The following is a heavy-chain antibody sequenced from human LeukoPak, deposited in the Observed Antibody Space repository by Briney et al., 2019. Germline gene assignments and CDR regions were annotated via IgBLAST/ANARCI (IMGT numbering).Heavy chain of an antibody. CDR2: INPNGGST. J-gene: IGHJ4*02. D-gene: IGHD3-9*01. CDR3: ASHDILTGYRFDY. Sequence: GASVKVSCKASGYTFTSYYMHWVRQAPGQGLEWMGIINPNGGSTSYAQKFQGRVTMTRDTSTSTVYMELSSLRSEDTAVYYCASHDILTGYRFDYWGRGTLVTVSS. V-gene: IGHV1-46*01. CDR1: GYTFTSYY.